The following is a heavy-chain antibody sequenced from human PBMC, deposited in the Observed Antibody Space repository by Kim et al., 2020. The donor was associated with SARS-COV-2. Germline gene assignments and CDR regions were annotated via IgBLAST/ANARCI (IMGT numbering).Heavy chain of an antibody. CDR3: ARDRGYSSGWYSY. V-gene: IGHV3-30-3*01. CDR1: GFTFSSYA. Sequence: GGSLRLSCAASGFTFSSYAMHWVRQAPGKGLEWVAVISYDGSNKYYADSVKGRFTISRDNSKNTLYLQMNSLRAEDTAVYYCARDRGYSSGWYSYWGQGTLVTVSS. J-gene: IGHJ4*02. D-gene: IGHD6-19*01. CDR2: ISYDGSNK.